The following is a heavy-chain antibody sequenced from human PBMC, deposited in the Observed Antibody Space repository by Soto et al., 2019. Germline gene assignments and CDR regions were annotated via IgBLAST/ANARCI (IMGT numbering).Heavy chain of an antibody. CDR1: GYTFSNYP. V-gene: IGHV1-3*04. CDR2: ISTGNSNT. Sequence: ASVKVSCKASGYTFSNYPMPWVRQAPGQGLEWLGWISTGNSNTKCSQRFQGRVTITWDTSATTTYIELTSLRSEDTAVYYCASGHCSGDCYSDYWGQGTLVTISS. CDR3: ASGHCSGDCYSDY. J-gene: IGHJ4*02. D-gene: IGHD2-21*02.